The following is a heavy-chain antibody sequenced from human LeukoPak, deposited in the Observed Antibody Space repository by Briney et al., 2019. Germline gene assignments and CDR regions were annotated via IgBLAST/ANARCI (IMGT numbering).Heavy chain of an antibody. CDR3: ARSPGGGYSSGWYWEGTYYFDY. Sequence: ASVKVSCKASGYTFTSYYMHWVRQAPGQGLEWMGIINPSGGSTSYAQKFQGRVTMTRDMSTSTVYMELSSLRSEDTAVYYCARSPGGGYSSGWYWEGTYYFDYWGQGTLVTVSS. D-gene: IGHD6-19*01. CDR1: GYTFTSYY. CDR2: INPSGGST. V-gene: IGHV1-46*01. J-gene: IGHJ4*02.